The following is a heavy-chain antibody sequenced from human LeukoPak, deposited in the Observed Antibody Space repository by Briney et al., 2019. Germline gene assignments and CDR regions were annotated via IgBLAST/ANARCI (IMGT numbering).Heavy chain of an antibody. CDR3: ATQKRSDTAMEQVGAFDI. V-gene: IGHV3-48*03. CDR1: RFTFSTYE. J-gene: IGHJ3*02. Sequence: PGGSLRLSCAASRFTFSTYEMIWVRQAPGKGLEWVSYISGSGSTIYYADSVKGRFTISRDNAKNSLYLQMNSLRAEDTAVYYCATQKRSDTAMEQVGAFDIWGQGTMVTVSS. D-gene: IGHD5-18*01. CDR2: ISGSGSTI.